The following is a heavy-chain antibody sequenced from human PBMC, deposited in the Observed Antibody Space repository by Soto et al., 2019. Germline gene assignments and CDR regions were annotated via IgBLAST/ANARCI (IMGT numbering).Heavy chain of an antibody. D-gene: IGHD2-15*01. Sequence: GGSLRLSCTASGFTFGDYAMSWVRQAPGKGLEWVGFIRSKAYGGTTEYAASVKGRFTISRDDSKSIAYLQMNSLKTEDTAVYYCTREDIVVVVAATRHYYYGMDVWGQGTTVTVSS. V-gene: IGHV3-49*04. CDR2: IRSKAYGGTT. CDR1: GFTFGDYA. J-gene: IGHJ6*02. CDR3: TREDIVVVVAATRHYYYGMDV.